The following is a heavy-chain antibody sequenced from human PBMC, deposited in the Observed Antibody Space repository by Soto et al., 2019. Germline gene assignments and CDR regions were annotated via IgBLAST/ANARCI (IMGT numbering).Heavy chain of an antibody. CDR3: AKVEGNISERGYYFDS. V-gene: IGHV3-23*01. CDR1: AFDSVDYA. CDR2: ISGTGART. Sequence: PGGSLRLSCSPSAFDSVDYAMGWVRQAPGKGLEWVAAISGTGARTFYDDSVKVRFTISRDNSRSTRYLQMNSLRAEDTAVYHCAKVEGNISERGYYFDSWGQGTVVTVSS. D-gene: IGHD5-12*01. J-gene: IGHJ4*02.